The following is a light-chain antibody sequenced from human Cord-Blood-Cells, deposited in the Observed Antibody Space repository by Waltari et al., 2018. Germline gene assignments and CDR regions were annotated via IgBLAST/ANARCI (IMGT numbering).Light chain of an antibody. V-gene: IGLV1-47*01. CDR1: SSNIGRNY. CDR3: AAWDDSLSGRV. J-gene: IGLJ3*02. Sequence: QSVLTQPPSASGTPGQRVTISCSGSSSNIGRNYVYWYQQLPGTAPKLLIYRNTQRPSGGPDRFSGSKSGTSASLAISGLRAEDEADYYCAAWDDSLSGRVFGGGTKLTVL. CDR2: RNT.